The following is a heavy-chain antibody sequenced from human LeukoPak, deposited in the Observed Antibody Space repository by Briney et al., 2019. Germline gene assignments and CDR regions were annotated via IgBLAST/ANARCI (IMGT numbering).Heavy chain of an antibody. Sequence: GGSLRLSCAASGFTFSNYAMNWVRPAPWRGLEWVSAISGSGGSTYYADSVKGRFTISRDNSKSTLYLQMNSLRAEDTAVYYCAKDLAGSGSYSFDYWGQGTLVTVSS. CDR3: AKDLAGSGSYSFDY. J-gene: IGHJ4*02. D-gene: IGHD1-26*01. CDR2: ISGSGGST. CDR1: GFTFSNYA. V-gene: IGHV3-23*01.